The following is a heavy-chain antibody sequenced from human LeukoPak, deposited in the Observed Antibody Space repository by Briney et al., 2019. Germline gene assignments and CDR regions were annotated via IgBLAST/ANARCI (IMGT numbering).Heavy chain of an antibody. D-gene: IGHD3-9*01. CDR3: ARGYYDILTGYYPLDY. V-gene: IGHV1-3*01. CDR2: INAGNGNT. CDR1: GYTFTSYT. J-gene: IGHJ4*02. Sequence: ASVKVSCKASGYTFTSYTMHWVRQAPGQRLEWMGWINAGNGNTKYSQKFQGRVTITRDTSASTAYMELSSLRSEDTAVYYCARGYYDILTGYYPLDYWGQGTLVTVSS.